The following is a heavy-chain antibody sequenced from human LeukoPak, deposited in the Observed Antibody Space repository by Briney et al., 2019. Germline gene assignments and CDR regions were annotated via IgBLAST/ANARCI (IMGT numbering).Heavy chain of an antibody. CDR3: ARLCVGSSTSCYSWFDP. Sequence: SVKVSCKASGYTFTSYGISWVRQGPGQGLEWMGGIIPIFGTANYAQKFQGRVTITADESTSTAYMELSSLRSEATAVYYCARLCVGSSTSCYSWFDPWGQGTLVTVSS. D-gene: IGHD2-2*02. V-gene: IGHV1-69*13. J-gene: IGHJ5*02. CDR1: GYTFTSYG. CDR2: IIPIFGTA.